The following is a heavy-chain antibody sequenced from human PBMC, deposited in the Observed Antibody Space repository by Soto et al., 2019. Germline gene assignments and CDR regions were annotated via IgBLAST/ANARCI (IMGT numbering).Heavy chain of an antibody. V-gene: IGHV4-61*01. CDR1: GGSVSSGSYY. Sequence: SETLSLTCTVSGGSVSSGSYYWSWIRQPPGKGLEWIGYIYYSGSTNYNPSLKSRVTISVDTSKNQFSLKLSSVTAADTAVYYCARGIGGSTRPHWFDTWGQGTLVTVSS. J-gene: IGHJ5*02. D-gene: IGHD2-2*01. CDR2: IYYSGST. CDR3: ARGIGGSTRPHWFDT.